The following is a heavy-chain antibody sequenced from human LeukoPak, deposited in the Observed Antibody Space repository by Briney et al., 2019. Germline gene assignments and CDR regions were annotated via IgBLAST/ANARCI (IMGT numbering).Heavy chain of an antibody. CDR1: VYAFTSYD. J-gene: IGHJ3*02. D-gene: IGHD6-19*01. V-gene: IGHV1-8*01. CDR3: AISSAWYHDGFDI. CDR2: MNPNSGDT. Sequence: GASVTVSFKASVYAFTSYDVHWVRQGIGQGLEWMGWMNPNSGDTGYTEKFQDRVTMTRDTSRRVAYMQLSSLRSDDTAVYYCAISSAWYHDGFDIWGQGTMVSVSS.